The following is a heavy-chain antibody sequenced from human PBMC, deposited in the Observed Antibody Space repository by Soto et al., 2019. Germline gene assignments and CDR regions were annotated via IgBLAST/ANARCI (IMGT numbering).Heavy chain of an antibody. V-gene: IGHV1-46*01. CDR2: INPNGGST. CDR1: GDGFASCS. Sequence: SVKVSCEACGDGFASCSRRWVRQAHRQGLEWMGTINPNGGSTSYTQKFQGRVTMTRDTSTSTVYMELSSLRSEDTAVYYCARVSSWSCFDYWGQGTLVTVSS. D-gene: IGHD6-13*01. J-gene: IGHJ4*02. CDR3: ARVSSWSCFDY.